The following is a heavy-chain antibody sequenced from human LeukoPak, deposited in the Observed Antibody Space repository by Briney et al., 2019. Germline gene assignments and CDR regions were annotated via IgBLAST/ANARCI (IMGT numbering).Heavy chain of an antibody. D-gene: IGHD3-9*01. V-gene: IGHV1-46*01. CDR3: PRGIRYFEWLLPYQYYYMDV. J-gene: IGHJ6*03. CDR2: INPSGGTT. Sequence: ASVKVSCKASGSTFTTYYINWVREAPGQGLEWMGLINPSGGTTNYAQKFQGRVTMTRDTSTSTVYMELSSLRSEDTAVYYCPRGIRYFEWLLPYQYYYMDVGGKGTTVTVSS. CDR1: GSTFTTYY.